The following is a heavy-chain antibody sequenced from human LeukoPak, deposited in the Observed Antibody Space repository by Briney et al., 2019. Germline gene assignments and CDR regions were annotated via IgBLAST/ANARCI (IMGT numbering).Heavy chain of an antibody. Sequence: PSETLSLTCTVSGGSISSNSYYWGWIRQPPGKGLEWIGNIYYSGSTYYNPSLKSRVTISVDTSKNQFSLKLSSVTAADTAVYYCARSYDSSGYYWGDFDYWGQGTLVTVSS. D-gene: IGHD3-22*01. CDR1: GGSISSNSYY. CDR3: ARSYDSSGYYWGDFDY. CDR2: IYYSGST. V-gene: IGHV4-39*01. J-gene: IGHJ4*02.